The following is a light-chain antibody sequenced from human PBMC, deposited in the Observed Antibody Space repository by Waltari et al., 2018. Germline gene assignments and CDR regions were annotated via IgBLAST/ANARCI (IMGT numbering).Light chain of an antibody. CDR2: TVS. CDR1: QGLVFGDGNTY. CDR3: MQGTHWPHT. Sequence: DVVMTQSPLTLSVTLGQPASISCKSSQGLVFGDGNTYLNWFQQKPGQSPRRLIYTVSNRDFGVPDRFSGSGSGTDFTPRISRVEADDVGFYYCMQGTHWPHTFGQGTRLEI. J-gene: IGKJ2*01. V-gene: IGKV2-30*01.